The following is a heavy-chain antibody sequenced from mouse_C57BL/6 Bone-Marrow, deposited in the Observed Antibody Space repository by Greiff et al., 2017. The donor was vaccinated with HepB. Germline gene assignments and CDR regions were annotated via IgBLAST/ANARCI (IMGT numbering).Heavy chain of an antibody. V-gene: IGHV5-9-1*02. CDR3: TRIPGLRHYFDY. CDR1: GFTFSSYA. D-gene: IGHD2-4*01. CDR2: ISSGGDYI. J-gene: IGHJ2*01. Sequence: EVKLVESGEGLVKPGGSLKLSCAASGFTFSSYAMSWVRQTPEKRLEWVAYISSGGDYIYYADTVKGRFTISRDNARNTLYLQMSSLKSEDTAMYYCTRIPGLRHYFDYWGQGTTLTVSS.